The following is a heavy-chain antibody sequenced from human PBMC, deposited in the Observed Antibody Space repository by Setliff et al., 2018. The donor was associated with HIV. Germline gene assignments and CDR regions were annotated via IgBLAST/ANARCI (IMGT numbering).Heavy chain of an antibody. V-gene: IGHV3-23*01. CDR3: AKDPSDSSSWYYFHY. J-gene: IGHJ4*02. Sequence: GGSLRLSCAASGFTFSRYAMTWVRQAPGKGLEWLSVISGSGDSTYYADSVKGRFTISRDNSKNTLYLQMNSLRADDTAVYYCAKDPSDSSSWYYFHYWGQGALVTVSS. CDR1: GFTFSRYA. D-gene: IGHD6-13*01. CDR2: ISGSGDST.